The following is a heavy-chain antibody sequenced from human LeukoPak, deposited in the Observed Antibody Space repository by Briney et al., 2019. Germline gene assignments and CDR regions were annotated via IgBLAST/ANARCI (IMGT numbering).Heavy chain of an antibody. CDR2: IIPISGTT. Sequence: SAKVSCKTSGGTFTSYAITWVRQAPGQGLEWMGKIIPISGTTNYAQKFQGRVTFTADESTSTAYMELSSLRSEDTALYYCARKLRLGGNWFDPWGQGTLVTVSS. D-gene: IGHD1-26*01. CDR1: GGTFTSYA. V-gene: IGHV1-69*13. CDR3: ARKLRLGGNWFDP. J-gene: IGHJ5*02.